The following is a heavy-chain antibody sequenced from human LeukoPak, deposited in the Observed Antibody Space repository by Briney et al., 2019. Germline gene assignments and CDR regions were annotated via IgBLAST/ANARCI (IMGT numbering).Heavy chain of an antibody. D-gene: IGHD6-25*01. CDR3: ATKNPRIAAGYDY. Sequence: SVKVSCKASGFTFTNSAVQWVRQARGQRPEWIGWIVVGSGNTNYAQRFQGRVTMTDDTSTDTAYMELSSLRSEDTAVYYCATKNPRIAAGYDYWGQGTLVTVSS. J-gene: IGHJ4*02. CDR2: IVVGSGNT. V-gene: IGHV1-58*01. CDR1: GFTFTNSA.